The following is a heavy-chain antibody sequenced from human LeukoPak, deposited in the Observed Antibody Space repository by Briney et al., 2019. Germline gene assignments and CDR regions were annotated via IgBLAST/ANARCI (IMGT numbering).Heavy chain of an antibody. D-gene: IGHD6-13*01. Sequence: QAGGSLRLSCAASGFTFTTYGMSWVRQAPGKGLEWVSAISGSGDSTYYADSVKGRFTISRDNSKNTLYLQMNSLRAEDTAVYYCAKDRSSWSAFDYWGQGTLVTVSS. J-gene: IGHJ4*02. CDR2: ISGSGDST. CDR3: AKDRSSWSAFDY. CDR1: GFTFTTYG. V-gene: IGHV3-23*01.